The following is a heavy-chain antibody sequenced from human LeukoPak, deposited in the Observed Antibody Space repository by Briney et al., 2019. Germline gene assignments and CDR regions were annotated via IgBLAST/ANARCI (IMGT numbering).Heavy chain of an antibody. J-gene: IGHJ4*02. V-gene: IGHV1-3*01. CDR1: GYTFTSYA. CDR2: INAGNGNT. Sequence: GASVTVSCKASGYTFTSYAMHWVRQAPGQRLEWMGWINAGNGNTKYSQKFQGRVTITRDTSASTGYMELSSLRSEDTAVYYCARVGREVGATSTNYFDYWGQGTLVTVSS. CDR3: ARVGREVGATSTNYFDY. D-gene: IGHD1-26*01.